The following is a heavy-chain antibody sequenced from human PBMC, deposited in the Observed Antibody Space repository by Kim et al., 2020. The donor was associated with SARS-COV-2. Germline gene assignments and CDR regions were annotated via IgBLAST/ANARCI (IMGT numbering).Heavy chain of an antibody. Sequence: GGSLRLSCAASGFTFSDYYMSWIRQAPGKGLEWVSYISSSGSTIYYPDSVKGRFTISRDNAKNSLYLQMNSLRSEDTAVYYCAGVRVAAGPFYYYYYCMDGWGQGTTVTVSS. V-gene: IGHV3-11*01. CDR2: ISSSGSTI. CDR1: GFTFSDYY. CDR3: AGVRVAAGPFYYYYYCMDG. D-gene: IGHD2-15*01. J-gene: IGHJ6*02.